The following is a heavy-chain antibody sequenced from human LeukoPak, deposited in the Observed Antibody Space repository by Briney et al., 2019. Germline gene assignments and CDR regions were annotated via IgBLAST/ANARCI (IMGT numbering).Heavy chain of an antibody. CDR3: ARDFEYSSSRAAFDI. D-gene: IGHD6-6*01. J-gene: IGHJ3*02. CDR1: GGSISSGSYY. CDR2: IYTSGST. V-gene: IGHV4-61*02. Sequence: PSETLSLTCTVSGGSISSGSYYWSWIRQPAGKGLEWIGRIYTSGSTNYNPSLKSRVTISVDTSKNQFSLKLSSVTAADTAVYYCARDFEYSSSRAAFDIWGQGTMVTVSS.